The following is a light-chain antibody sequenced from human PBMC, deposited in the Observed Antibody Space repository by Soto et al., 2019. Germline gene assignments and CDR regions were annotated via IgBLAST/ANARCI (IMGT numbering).Light chain of an antibody. J-gene: IGLJ3*02. CDR2: EGS. V-gene: IGLV2-23*01. CDR1: SSDVGSYNL. CDR3: LLSYSGARRV. Sequence: QSALTQPASVSGSPGQSITISCTGTSSDVGSYNLVSWYQQHPGKAPKLMIYEGSKRPSGVSNRFSGSKSGNTASLTISGLQAEDEADYYCLLSYSGARRVFGGGTKVTVL.